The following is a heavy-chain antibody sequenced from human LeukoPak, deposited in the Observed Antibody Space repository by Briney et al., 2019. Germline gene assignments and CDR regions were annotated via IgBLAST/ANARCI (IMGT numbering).Heavy chain of an antibody. CDR1: GVSITSYY. Sequence: SETLSLTCTVSGVSITSYYWTWIRPPPGKGLEWIGYIHYTGSTNYNPSLKSRVTISLDTSKNQFSLKLTSVTAADTAVYYCARSTGYSFDNWFDPWGQGTLVTVSS. D-gene: IGHD5-18*01. CDR3: ARSTGYSFDNWFDP. J-gene: IGHJ5*02. CDR2: IHYTGST. V-gene: IGHV4-59*01.